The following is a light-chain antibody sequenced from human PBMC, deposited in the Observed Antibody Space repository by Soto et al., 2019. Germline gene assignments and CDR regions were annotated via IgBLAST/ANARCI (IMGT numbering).Light chain of an antibody. J-gene: IGKJ4*01. CDR3: QQYNFSPLT. Sequence: IQVTQAPCSLSASVGDRITITCRASQSISSYLNWYQQKPGKAPKLLIYAASSLQSGVPSRFSGSGSGTDFTLTISSLQSEDFAVYSCQQYNFSPLTFGGGTQVDIK. V-gene: IGKV1-39*01. CDR2: AAS. CDR1: QSISSY.